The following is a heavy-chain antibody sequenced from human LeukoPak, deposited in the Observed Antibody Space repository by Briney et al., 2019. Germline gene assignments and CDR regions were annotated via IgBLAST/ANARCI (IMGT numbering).Heavy chain of an antibody. J-gene: IGHJ3*02. CDR2: ISYIGTT. V-gene: IGHV4-59*11. CDR1: GDSFSSHY. Sequence: SETLSLTCAVSGDSFSSHYWTWFRQAPGRGLEWIGYISYIGTTNYNPSLKSRVAISIDTSKNQFSLKLTSVTTADTAVYYCARDLVTVTKGFDIWGLGTMVSVSS. D-gene: IGHD4-17*01. CDR3: ARDLVTVTKGFDI.